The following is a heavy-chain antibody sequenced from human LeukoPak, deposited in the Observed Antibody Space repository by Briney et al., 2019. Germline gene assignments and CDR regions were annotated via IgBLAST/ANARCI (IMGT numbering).Heavy chain of an antibody. CDR3: AKTSGDGYAPITFDY. CDR1: GFPFRNHA. Sequence: GGSLRLSCEASGFPFRNHAMSWVRQAPGKGLEWLSAISGSASVRYCADSVSGRFTISRDNSKNTLFLQMDSLRTEDTAVYYCAKTSGDGYAPITFDYWGQGALVTVSS. V-gene: IGHV3-23*01. J-gene: IGHJ4*02. D-gene: IGHD2-15*01. CDR2: ISGSASVR.